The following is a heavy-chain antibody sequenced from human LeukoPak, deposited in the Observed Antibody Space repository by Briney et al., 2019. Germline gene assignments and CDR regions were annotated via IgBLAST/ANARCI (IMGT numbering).Heavy chain of an antibody. CDR2: IDRGGNT. CDR3: AREDISGITGDFDM. V-gene: IGHV3-66*01. CDR1: GFTVSSTY. J-gene: IGHJ3*02. D-gene: IGHD3-22*01. Sequence: GGSLRLSCAASGFTVSSTYTSWVRQAPGKGLEWVSLIDRGGNTYSADSVKGRFTISRDNSKNTLYLQMNSLRAEDTAVYYCAREDISGITGDFDMWGQGTMVTVSS.